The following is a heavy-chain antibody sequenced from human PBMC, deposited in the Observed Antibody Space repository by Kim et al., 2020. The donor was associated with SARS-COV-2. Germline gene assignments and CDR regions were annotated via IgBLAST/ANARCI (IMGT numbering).Heavy chain of an antibody. CDR1: GGSFSGDY. J-gene: IGHJ4*02. CDR2: INHSGIT. D-gene: IGHD4-17*01. CDR3: ARDPYGGPFDY. Sequence: SETLSLTCAVYGGSFSGDYWSFILQHPGKVLESVGEINHSGITNYNPSLKSRVAISVDTSKNQFSLKLSSVTAADTAVYYCARDPYGGPFDYWGQGTLVTVSS. V-gene: IGHV4-34*01.